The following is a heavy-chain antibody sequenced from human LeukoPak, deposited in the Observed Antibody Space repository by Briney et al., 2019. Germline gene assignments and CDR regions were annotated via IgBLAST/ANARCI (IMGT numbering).Heavy chain of an antibody. CDR3: AREAARGKTAAMLWLMDV. CDR1: GGSFNDYA. J-gene: IGHJ6*03. Sequence: GASVKVSCKVSGGSFNDYAISWLRQAPGQGLEWVGGIIPVLGRPTYAQKYEGKVTITADRSTSTAYMELHSLRSEDTAVYYCAREAARGKTAAMLWLMDVWGKGTAVSVSS. V-gene: IGHV1-69*10. CDR2: IIPVLGRP. D-gene: IGHD5-18*01.